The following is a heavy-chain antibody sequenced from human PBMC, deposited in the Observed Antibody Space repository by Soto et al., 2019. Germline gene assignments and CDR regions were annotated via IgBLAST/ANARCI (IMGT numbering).Heavy chain of an antibody. CDR3: ARGYRSLDY. J-gene: IGHJ4*02. V-gene: IGHV4-59*01. D-gene: IGHD4-4*01. Sequence: SETLSLTCTVSVGSISSYYWSWIRQPPGKGLELIGYIYYTGSTNYNPSLKSRVTISVDTSKNQFSLKLSSVTAADTAVYYCARGYRSLDYWGQGTMVTVSS. CDR2: IYYTGST. CDR1: VGSISSYY.